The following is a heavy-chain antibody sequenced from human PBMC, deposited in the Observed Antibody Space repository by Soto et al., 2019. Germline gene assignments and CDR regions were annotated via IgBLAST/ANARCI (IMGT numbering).Heavy chain of an antibody. CDR2: IYCDDDK. Sequence: QITLKESGPTLVKPTQTLTLTCTFSGFSLSTSGVGVGWIRQPTGKALEWLALIYCDDDKRYSPSLKNRLTNTKHTSKKQVVLTMTNMDPVETATYYGAHRLVSSNYYVYYWGQGALVTVAS. V-gene: IGHV2-5*02. CDR3: AHRLVSSNYYVYY. D-gene: IGHD1-1*01. CDR1: GFSLSTSGVG. J-gene: IGHJ4*02.